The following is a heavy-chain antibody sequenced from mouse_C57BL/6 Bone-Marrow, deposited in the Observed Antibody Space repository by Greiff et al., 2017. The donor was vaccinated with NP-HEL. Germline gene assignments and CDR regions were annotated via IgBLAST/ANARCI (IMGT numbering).Heavy chain of an antibody. V-gene: IGHV1-12*01. CDR1: GYTFTSYN. J-gene: IGHJ2*01. D-gene: IGHD1-1*01. CDR3: ARSYYYGSSYFDY. Sequence: LQQSGAELVRPGASVKMSCKASGYTFTSYNMHWVKQTPRQGLEWIGAIYPGNGDTSYNQKFKGKATLTVDKSSSTAYMQLSSMTAEDSAVYFCARSYYYGSSYFDYWGQGTTLTVSS. CDR2: IYPGNGDT.